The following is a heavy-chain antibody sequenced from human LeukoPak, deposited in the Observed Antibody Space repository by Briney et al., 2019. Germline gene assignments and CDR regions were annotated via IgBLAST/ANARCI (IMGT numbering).Heavy chain of an antibody. CDR2: IYPGDSDT. CDR1: GYRFTSYW. D-gene: IGHD6-13*01. J-gene: IGHJ5*02. V-gene: IGHV5-51*01. CDR3: ARRIAAAGTNWFDP. Sequence: GESLKISFKGSGYRFTSYWIGWGRRMPGKGLGWMGIIYPGDSDTRYSPSFQGQVTISADKSISTAYLQWSSLKASDTAMYYCARRIAAAGTNWFDPWGQGTLVTVSS.